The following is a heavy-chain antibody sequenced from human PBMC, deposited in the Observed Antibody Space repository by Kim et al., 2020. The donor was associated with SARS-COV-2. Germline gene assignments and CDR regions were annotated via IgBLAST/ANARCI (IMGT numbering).Heavy chain of an antibody. CDR1: GGTFSSYA. Sequence: SVKVSCKASGGTFSSYAISWVRQAPGQGLEWMGGIIPIFGTANYAQKFQGRVTITADESTSTAYMELSSLRSEDTAVYYCARGVLGKYIAAAYYYYGMDVWGQGTTVTVSS. D-gene: IGHD6-13*01. J-gene: IGHJ6*02. CDR3: ARGVLGKYIAAAYYYYGMDV. V-gene: IGHV1-69*13. CDR2: IIPIFGTA.